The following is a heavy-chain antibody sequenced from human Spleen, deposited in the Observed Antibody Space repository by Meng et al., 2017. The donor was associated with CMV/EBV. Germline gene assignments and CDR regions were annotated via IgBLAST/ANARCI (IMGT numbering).Heavy chain of an antibody. CDR2: ISSSSSYI. V-gene: IGHV3-21*01. J-gene: IGHJ4*02. CDR1: FSSYS. CDR3: ARDGEISSWRSSSGAYVDY. Sequence: FSSYSMNWVRQAPGKGLEWVSSISSSSSYIYYGDSVKGRFSISRDNAKNSLYLQMNSLRGEDTAVYFCARDGEISSWRSSSGAYVDYWGQGTLVTVSS. D-gene: IGHD6-19*01.